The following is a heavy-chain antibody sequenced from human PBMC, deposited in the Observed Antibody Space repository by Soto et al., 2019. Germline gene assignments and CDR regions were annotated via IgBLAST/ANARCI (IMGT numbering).Heavy chain of an antibody. J-gene: IGHJ5*02. Sequence: QITLKASGPTLVKPSQTLTLTGTFSGFSLNTSGVGVGGNRQPPGKALEWLALIDWDDDKRYSPSLRRRLTSTKDSSKIQVVLTMTAVDPVDTVTYHCAHNEGPAAKRCFEPWGHGMLVTVSS. V-gene: IGHV2-5*02. CDR2: IDWDDDK. D-gene: IGHD2-2*01. CDR3: AHNEGPAAKRCFEP. CDR1: GFSLNTSGVG.